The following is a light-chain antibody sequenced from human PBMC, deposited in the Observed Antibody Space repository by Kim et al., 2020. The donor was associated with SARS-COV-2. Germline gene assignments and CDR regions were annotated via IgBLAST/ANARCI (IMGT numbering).Light chain of an antibody. V-gene: IGLV6-57*03. J-gene: IGLJ3*02. Sequence: GQAVTISCTRSSCSIATKYVQWYQQRPGSAPTTVIYEDNQRPSGVPDRFSGSIDSSSNSASLTISGLKTEDEAYYYCQSSDNNQEVFGGGTQLTVL. CDR3: QSSDNNQEV. CDR2: EDN. CDR1: SCSIATKY.